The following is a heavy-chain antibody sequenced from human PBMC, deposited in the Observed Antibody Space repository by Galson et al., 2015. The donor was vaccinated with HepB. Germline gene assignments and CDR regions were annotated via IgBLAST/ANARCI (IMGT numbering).Heavy chain of an antibody. CDR2: ISYDGSNK. D-gene: IGHD6-6*01. CDR3: ARGGSSSSRPGVYYGMDV. Sequence: SLRLSCAASGFTFSNYAMHWVRQAPGKGLEWVAVISYDGSNKYYAYSLKGRFTISRDNSKNTLYLQMNSLRAEDTALYYCARGGSSSSRPGVYYGMDVGGQGTTVTVSS. J-gene: IGHJ6*02. V-gene: IGHV3-30-3*01. CDR1: GFTFSNYA.